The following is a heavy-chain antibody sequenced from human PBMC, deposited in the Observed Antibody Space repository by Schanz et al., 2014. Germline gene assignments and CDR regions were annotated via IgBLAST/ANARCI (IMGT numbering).Heavy chain of an antibody. J-gene: IGHJ6*02. Sequence: QVQLQESGPGLVKPSQTLSLTCTVSGGSVSSGGDYWSWIRQHPGKGLEWIGFISYSGSTYYNPSHKSRVTMSVDKSKNQCTLKVRPVTAADTAVYYCARDSLRGATGGYGMDVWGQGTTVTVSS. CDR3: ARDSLRGATGGYGMDV. D-gene: IGHD2-8*02. CDR2: ISYSGST. CDR1: GGSVSSGGDY. V-gene: IGHV4-31*03.